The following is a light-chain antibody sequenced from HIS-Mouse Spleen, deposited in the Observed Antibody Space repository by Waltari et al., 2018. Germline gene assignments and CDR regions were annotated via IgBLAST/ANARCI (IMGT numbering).Light chain of an antibody. CDR3: YSTDSSGNHRV. CDR2: EDS. V-gene: IGLV3-10*01. CDR1: PFPKKS. J-gene: IGLJ2*01. Sequence: SYELPQPPSVSVSPGQTARITCFGEPFPKKSANGAQQKSGQAPVLVIYEDSKRPSGIPERFSGSSSGTMATLTISGAQVEDEADYYCYSTDSSGNHRVFGGGTKLTVL.